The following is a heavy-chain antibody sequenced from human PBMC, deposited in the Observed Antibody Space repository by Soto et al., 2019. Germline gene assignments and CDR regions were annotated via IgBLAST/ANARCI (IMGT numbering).Heavy chain of an antibody. D-gene: IGHD6-19*01. CDR1: GFTVSTNY. CDR2: IYSGESGGT. CDR3: ARAIAVAGTFDY. Sequence: GGSLRLSCAASGFTVSTNYMSWVRQAPGKGLEWVSVIYSGESGGTYYADSVKGRFTMSRDNSKNTLYLQMNSLRAEDTAVYYCARAIAVAGTFDYWGQGTLVTVSS. J-gene: IGHJ4*02. V-gene: IGHV3-66*01.